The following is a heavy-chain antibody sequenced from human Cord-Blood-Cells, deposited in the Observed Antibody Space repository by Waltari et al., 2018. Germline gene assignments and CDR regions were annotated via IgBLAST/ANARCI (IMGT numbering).Heavy chain of an antibody. D-gene: IGHD6-13*01. CDR3: ARGFILDRQGVLYSSSWYWYFDL. CDR2: IIPIFGTA. V-gene: IGHV1-69*01. Sequence: QVQLVQSGAEVKKPGSSVKVSCKASGGTFSSYAISWVRQAPGQGLEWMGGIIPIFGTANYAQKFQGRVTITADESTSTAYMELSSLRSEDTAVYYCARGFILDRQGVLYSSSWYWYFDLWGRGTLVTVSS. J-gene: IGHJ2*01. CDR1: GGTFSSYA.